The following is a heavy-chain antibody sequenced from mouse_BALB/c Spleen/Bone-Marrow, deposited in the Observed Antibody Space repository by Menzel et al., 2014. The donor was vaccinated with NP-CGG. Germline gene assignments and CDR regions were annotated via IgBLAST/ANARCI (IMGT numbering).Heavy chain of an antibody. V-gene: IGHV1-9*01. J-gene: IGHJ3*01. CDR3: ARWVPYWEFAY. CDR2: ILPGSGST. D-gene: IGHD4-1*01. CDR1: GYTFSSYW. Sequence: QVQLQQPGAELMKPGASVKISCKATGYTFSSYWIEWVKQRPGHGLEWIGEILPGSGSTNYNEKFKGKATFTADTSPNTAYMQLSSLTSEDSAVYYCARWVPYWEFAYWGQGTLVTVSA.